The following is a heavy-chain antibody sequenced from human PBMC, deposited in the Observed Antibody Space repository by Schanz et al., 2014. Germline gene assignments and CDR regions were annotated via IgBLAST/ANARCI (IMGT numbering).Heavy chain of an antibody. D-gene: IGHD3-22*01. CDR1: GFTVSSDH. CDR3: AKDPSHGDYDYYFDY. CDR2: LSGSGGST. J-gene: IGHJ4*02. Sequence: EVQLVESGGGLVQPGGSLGLSCVVSGFTVSSDHMSWVRQAPGKGLEWVSALSGSGGSTYYADSVKGRFTISRDNSKNALYLQMNSLRAEDTAVYYCAKDPSHGDYDYYFDYWGQGTLVTVSS. V-gene: IGHV3-23*04.